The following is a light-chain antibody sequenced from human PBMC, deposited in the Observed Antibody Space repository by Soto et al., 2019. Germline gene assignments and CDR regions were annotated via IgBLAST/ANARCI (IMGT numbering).Light chain of an antibody. J-gene: IGKJ4*01. CDR3: QQYNDWPPLT. CDR1: QRVSSD. V-gene: IGKV3-15*01. Sequence: EIVMTQSPATLSVSPGERATLSCRASQRVSSDLAWYQQKLGQAPRLLIYGASTRATGIPARFSGSGSGTEFTLTISSLQSEDFAVYYCQQYNDWPPLTFGGGTKVEI. CDR2: GAS.